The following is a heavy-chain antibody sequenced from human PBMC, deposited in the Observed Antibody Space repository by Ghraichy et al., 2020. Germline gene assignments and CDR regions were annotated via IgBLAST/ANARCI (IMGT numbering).Heavy chain of an antibody. CDR1: GFSLTRSGEC. CDR2: IDWEDYK. J-gene: IGHJ3*01. Sequence: SGPTLVKPTQTLTLTCTFSGFSLTRSGECVSWIRQPPGKALEWLALIDWEDYKYYNRYLKSRLSISKDTSKNQVVLTMTNIDPVDTATYYCARSTEDPLAFDPWGHGTLVTVSS. V-gene: IGHV2-70*01. CDR3: ARSTEDPLAFDP. D-gene: IGHD1-1*01.